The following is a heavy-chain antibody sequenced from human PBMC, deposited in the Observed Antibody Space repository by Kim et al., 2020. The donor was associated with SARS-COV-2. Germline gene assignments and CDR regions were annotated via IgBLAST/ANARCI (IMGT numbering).Heavy chain of an antibody. J-gene: IGHJ6*02. D-gene: IGHD2-2*01. CDR1: GYTFTSYA. CDR2: ISTYNGNT. CDR3: ARDGGYCSSTSCYQVRYYFYCGMDV. V-gene: IGHV1-18*01. Sequence: ASVKVSCKASGYTFTSYAFSWVRQAPGQGLEWMGWISTYNGNTNYAQKLQGRVTMTTDTSTSTAYMELRSLRSDDTAVYYCARDGGYCSSTSCYQVRYYFYCGMDVWGQGTTVTVSS.